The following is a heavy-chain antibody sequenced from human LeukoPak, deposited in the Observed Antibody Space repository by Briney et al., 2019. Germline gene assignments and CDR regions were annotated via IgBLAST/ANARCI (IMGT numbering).Heavy chain of an antibody. V-gene: IGHV3-21*01. Sequence: PGGSLRLSCAASGFTFSSYSMNWVRQAPGKGLEWVSSISSSSSYIYYADSVKGRFTISRDNAKNSLYLQMNSLRAEDTAVYYCVGDSSKPERPRFDPWGQGTLVTVSS. D-gene: IGHD6-13*01. CDR3: VGDSSKPERPRFDP. CDR1: GFTFSSYS. J-gene: IGHJ5*02. CDR2: ISSSSSYI.